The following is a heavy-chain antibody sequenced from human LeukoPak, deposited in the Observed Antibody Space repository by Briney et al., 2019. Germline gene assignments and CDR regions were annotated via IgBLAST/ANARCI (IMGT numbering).Heavy chain of an antibody. CDR2: IYPGDSDT. Sequence: GESLKISCKGSGHGFISYWIGWVRQMPGKGLEWMGIIYPGDSDTRYSPSFQGQVTISADKSISTSYLQWSSLKASDTAMYYCARSRLAGTSDAYDIWGQGTMVTVSP. CDR3: ARSRLAGTSDAYDI. CDR1: GHGFISYW. J-gene: IGHJ3*02. V-gene: IGHV5-51*01. D-gene: IGHD1-1*01.